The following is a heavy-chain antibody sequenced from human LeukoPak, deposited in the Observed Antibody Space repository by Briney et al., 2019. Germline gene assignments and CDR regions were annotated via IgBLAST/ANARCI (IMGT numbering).Heavy chain of an antibody. CDR2: ISGSGGST. CDR3: AKLIPPVQQQLVVYHRKRIDY. CDR1: GFTFSSYA. J-gene: IGHJ4*02. D-gene: IGHD6-13*01. Sequence: GGSLRLSCAASGFTFSSYAMSWVRQAPGKGLEWVSAISGSGGSTYYADSVKGRFTISRDNSKNTLYLQMNSLRAEDTAVYYCAKLIPPVQQQLVVYHRKRIDYWGQGTLVTVSS. V-gene: IGHV3-23*01.